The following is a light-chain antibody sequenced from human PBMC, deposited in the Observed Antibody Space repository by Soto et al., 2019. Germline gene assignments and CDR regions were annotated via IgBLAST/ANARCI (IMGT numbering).Light chain of an antibody. Sequence: ETLMTQSAATLSVSPGERVTLSCRASQSIDTNLAWYQQKPGQAPRLLIYGASTRVTGIPARFSGGGSGTDFTLAISSLQSEDVAVYYCQQYKNWPRTFGQGTKVEI. CDR1: QSIDTN. CDR2: GAS. V-gene: IGKV3-15*01. CDR3: QQYKNWPRT. J-gene: IGKJ1*01.